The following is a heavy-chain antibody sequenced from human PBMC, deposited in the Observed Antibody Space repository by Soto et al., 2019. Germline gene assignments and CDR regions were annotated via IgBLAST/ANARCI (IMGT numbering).Heavy chain of an antibody. CDR3: AREYNWNALENFDY. D-gene: IGHD1-1*01. J-gene: IGHJ4*02. CDR2: INAGNGDT. CDR1: GYTFTTYA. V-gene: IGHV1-3*01. Sequence: ASVKVSCQASGYTFTTYAMHWVRQAPGQRLEWMGWINAGNGDTKYSQRFQGRVTITRDTSASTAYMELSSLRSEDTAVYYCAREYNWNALENFDYWGQGTLVTVSS.